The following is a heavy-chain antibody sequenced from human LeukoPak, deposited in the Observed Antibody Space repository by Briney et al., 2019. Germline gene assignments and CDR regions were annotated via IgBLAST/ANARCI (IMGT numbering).Heavy chain of an antibody. CDR2: ISSSSSYL. V-gene: IGHV3-21*01. Sequence: GGSLRLSCVVSGFTFSTYSMNWVRQAPGKGLEWVSSISSSSSYLYYADSVKGRFTISRDNAKNSLYLQMNSLRAEDTAVYYCARDALPDWFDPWGQGTLVTVSS. D-gene: IGHD2-21*02. J-gene: IGHJ5*02. CDR1: GFTFSTYS. CDR3: ARDALPDWFDP.